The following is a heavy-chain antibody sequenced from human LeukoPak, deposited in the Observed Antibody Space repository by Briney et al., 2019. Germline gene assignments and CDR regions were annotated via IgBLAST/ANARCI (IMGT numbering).Heavy chain of an antibody. J-gene: IGHJ5*02. CDR2: INPDSGGT. CDR3: ARVGGWYRDWFDP. V-gene: IGHV1-2*02. CDR1: GYAFIGFY. Sequence: ASVKVSCKASGYAFIGFYIHWVRQAPGQELEWMGWINPDSGGTSYAQKYQGRVTMTRDTSISTAYMELSRLTFDDTAVYYCARVGGWYRDWFDPWGQGTLVTVSS. D-gene: IGHD6-19*01.